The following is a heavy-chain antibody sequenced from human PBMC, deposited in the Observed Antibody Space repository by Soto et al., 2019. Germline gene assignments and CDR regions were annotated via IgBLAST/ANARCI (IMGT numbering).Heavy chain of an antibody. CDR3: AREAGTTGGLDY. V-gene: IGHV1-2*04. CDR2: INPNSGGT. Sequence: GPXVNGSGKASGYTFTVYYVHCVRQATGQGLEWMGWINPNSGGTNYAQKFQGWVTMTRDTSISTAYMELSRLRSDDTAVYYCAREAGTTGGLDYWGQGTLVTVSS. J-gene: IGHJ4*02. D-gene: IGHD1-7*01. CDR1: GYTFTVYY.